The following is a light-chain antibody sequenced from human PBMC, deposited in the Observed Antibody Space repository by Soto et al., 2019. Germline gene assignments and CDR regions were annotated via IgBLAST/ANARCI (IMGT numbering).Light chain of an antibody. CDR3: AACDDSLDVV. J-gene: IGLJ2*01. V-gene: IGLV1-44*01. Sequence: QSVLTQPPSASGTPGQRVTISCSGSSSNIGSNTVHWYQQLPGTAPKLLIYSDNQRPSGVPDRFSGSKSGTSASLAISGLQSEDEADYYCAACDDSLDVVFGGGTKLTVL. CDR1: SSNIGSNT. CDR2: SDN.